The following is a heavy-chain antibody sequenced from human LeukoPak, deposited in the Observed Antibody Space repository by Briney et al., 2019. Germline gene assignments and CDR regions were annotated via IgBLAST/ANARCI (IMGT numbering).Heavy chain of an antibody. J-gene: IGHJ5*02. CDR1: GGSISSYY. Sequence: SETLSLTCTVSGGSISSYYWSWIRQPPGKGLEWIGYIYYSGSTNYNPSLKSRVIISVDTSKNQFSLKLSSVTAADTAVYYCARGNYDFPGKPNWFDPWGQGTLVTVSS. CDR3: ARGNYDFPGKPNWFDP. D-gene: IGHD3-3*01. CDR2: IYYSGST. V-gene: IGHV4-59*01.